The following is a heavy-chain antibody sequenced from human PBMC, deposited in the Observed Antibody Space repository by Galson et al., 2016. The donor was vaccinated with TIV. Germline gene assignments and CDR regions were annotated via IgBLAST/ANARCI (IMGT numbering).Heavy chain of an antibody. CDR3: AHRYFTRANGLGAFDV. CDR1: GFSLTTSGVG. J-gene: IGHJ3*01. V-gene: IGHV2-5*05. Sequence: PALVKPTQTLTLTCTFSGFSLTTSGVGVGWIRQPPGKALEWLAHIYWDDDDKRYGPSLKTRLAITKDTSKNQVVLTMTNMDPVDTATYYCAHRYFTRANGLGAFDVWGQGTMVTVSS. CDR2: IYWDDDDK. D-gene: IGHD2-8*01.